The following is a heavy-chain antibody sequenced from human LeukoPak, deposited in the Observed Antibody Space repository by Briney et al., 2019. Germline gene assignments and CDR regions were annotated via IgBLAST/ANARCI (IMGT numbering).Heavy chain of an antibody. CDR2: ISGSGDST. D-gene: IGHD3-16*01. CDR3: AKGGWGTVLDY. Sequence: PGGSLRLSCAASGFTFSNYAMPWVRQAPGKGLGWVSTISGSGDSTYYSDSVKGRFTISRDNSENTLYLQLNSLRAEDTAVYYCAKGGWGTVLDYWGQGTLVTVSS. J-gene: IGHJ4*02. CDR1: GFTFSNYA. V-gene: IGHV3-23*01.